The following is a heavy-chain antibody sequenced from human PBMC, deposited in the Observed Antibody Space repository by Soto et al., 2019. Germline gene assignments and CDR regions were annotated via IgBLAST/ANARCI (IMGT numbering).Heavy chain of an antibody. Sequence: GGSLRLSCAASEFIFGDYWMNWVRQVPGKGLEWVANIKKDGSDKYYEDSVKGRFTIYRDNAKNSLFLQMNRLRVEDTAVYYCVRSRYGYGFEFWGQGARVTVSS. CDR2: IKKDGSDK. CDR1: EFIFGDYW. J-gene: IGHJ4*02. V-gene: IGHV3-7*01. D-gene: IGHD5-12*01. CDR3: VRSRYGYGFEF.